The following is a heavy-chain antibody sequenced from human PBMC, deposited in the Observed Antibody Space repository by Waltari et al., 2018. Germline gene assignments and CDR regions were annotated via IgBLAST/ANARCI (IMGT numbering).Heavy chain of an antibody. D-gene: IGHD3-3*02. V-gene: IGHV3-7*02. Sequence: EVRLVESGGGLVQPGGSLRLFCVASGFSLRDSVLNGVRQAPGKGLEWLSVINRDGSDKYSLGSGKGRFTISRDNGKNSQYLEINSLRGEDTAVYYCAKGGADGTFGHYYGLDVWGQGTTVTVSS. CDR1: GFSLRDSV. CDR2: INRDGSDK. J-gene: IGHJ6*02. CDR3: AKGGADGTFGHYYGLDV.